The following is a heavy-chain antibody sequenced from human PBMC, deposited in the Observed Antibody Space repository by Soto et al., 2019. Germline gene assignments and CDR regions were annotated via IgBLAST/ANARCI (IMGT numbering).Heavy chain of an antibody. CDR2: INWNGGST. CDR1: GFTFDDYG. J-gene: IGHJ6*03. V-gene: IGHV3-20*01. D-gene: IGHD6-6*01. Sequence: GGSLRLSCAASGFTFDDYGMSWVRQAPWKGLEWVSGINWNGGSTGYADSVKGRFTISRDNAKNSLYLQMNSLRAEDTALYHCARGSIAARIDPISYYYYYMDVWGKGTTVTVSS. CDR3: ARGSIAARIDPISYYYYYMDV.